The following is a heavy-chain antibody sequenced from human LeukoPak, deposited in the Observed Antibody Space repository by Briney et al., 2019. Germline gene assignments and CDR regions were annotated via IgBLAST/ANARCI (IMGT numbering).Heavy chain of an antibody. CDR2: IYYSGST. Sequence: SETLSLTCTVFGGSISSSSYYWGWVRQPPGKGLEWIGSIYYSGSTYYNPSLKSRVTISVDTSKNQFSLKLSSVTAADTAVYYCLSYYDILTGYFQWGQGTLVTVSS. J-gene: IGHJ4*02. CDR3: LSYYDILTGYFQ. V-gene: IGHV4-39*01. D-gene: IGHD3-9*01. CDR1: GGSISSSSYY.